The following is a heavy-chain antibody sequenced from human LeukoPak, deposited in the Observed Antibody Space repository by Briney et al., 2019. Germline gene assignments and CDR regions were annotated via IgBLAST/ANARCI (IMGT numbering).Heavy chain of an antibody. D-gene: IGHD2-15*01. CDR3: AKGRGVVVAATFDY. Sequence: PGGSLRLSCAASGFTFDDYAMHWVRQAPGKGLEWVSGISWNSGSIGYADSVKGRFTISRDNAKNSLYLQMNSLRAEDTALYFCAKGRGVVVAATFDYWGQGTLVTVSS. CDR1: GFTFDDYA. V-gene: IGHV3-9*01. CDR2: ISWNSGSI. J-gene: IGHJ4*02.